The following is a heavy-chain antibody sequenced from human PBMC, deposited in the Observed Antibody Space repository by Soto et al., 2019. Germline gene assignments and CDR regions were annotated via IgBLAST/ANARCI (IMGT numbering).Heavy chain of an antibody. CDR1: HYTFTTYT. V-gene: IGHV1-18*04. Sequence: ASVKVSCKASHYTFTTYTITWVPQAPGQGLEWVGWIGPNNVNTNYAQHLQGRVTMTTDTSTSTAYMELRSLRSDDTSVYFCARDLDGSGSYYIDYWGQGTLVTSPQ. D-gene: IGHD3-10*01. J-gene: IGHJ4*02. CDR3: ARDLDGSGSYYIDY. CDR2: IGPNNVNT.